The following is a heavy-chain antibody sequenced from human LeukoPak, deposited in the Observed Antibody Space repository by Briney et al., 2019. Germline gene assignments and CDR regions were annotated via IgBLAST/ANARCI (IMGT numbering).Heavy chain of an antibody. CDR1: GFTFSSYA. J-gene: IGHJ4*02. V-gene: IGHV3-23*01. Sequence: PGGSLRLSCAASGFTFSSYAMSWVRQAPGKGLEWVSAISGSGGSTYYADSVKGRFTISRDNSKNTLYLQMNSLRAEDTDVYYCATDLGKGYGSGSFNYWGQGTLVTVSS. CDR3: ATDLGKGYGSGSFNY. D-gene: IGHD3-10*01. CDR2: ISGSGGST.